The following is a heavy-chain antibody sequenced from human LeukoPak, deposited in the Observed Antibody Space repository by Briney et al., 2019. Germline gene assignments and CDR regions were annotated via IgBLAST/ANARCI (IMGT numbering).Heavy chain of an antibody. J-gene: IGHJ4*02. V-gene: IGHV3-30*18. Sequence: PGRSLRLSCAASGFTFSSYGMHWVRQAPGKGLEWVAVISYDGSNKYYADSVKGRFTISRDNSKNTLYLQMNSLRAEDTAVYYCAKELAYCGGDCDSGFDYWGQGTLVTVSS. CDR3: AKELAYCGGDCDSGFDY. D-gene: IGHD2-21*02. CDR2: ISYDGSNK. CDR1: GFTFSSYG.